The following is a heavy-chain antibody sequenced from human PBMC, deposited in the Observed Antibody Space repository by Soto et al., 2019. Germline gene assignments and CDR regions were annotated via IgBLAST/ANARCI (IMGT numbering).Heavy chain of an antibody. Sequence: QVQLVESGGGVVQPGRSLRLSCAASGFTFSSYAMHWVRQAPGKGLEWVAVISYDGSNKYYADSVKGRFTISRDNSKNTLYLQMNSLRAEDTAVYYCARECGPTEMLPFDPWGQGTLVTVSS. CDR2: ISYDGSNK. J-gene: IGHJ5*02. D-gene: IGHD3-10*02. V-gene: IGHV3-30-3*01. CDR1: GFTFSSYA. CDR3: ARECGPTEMLPFDP.